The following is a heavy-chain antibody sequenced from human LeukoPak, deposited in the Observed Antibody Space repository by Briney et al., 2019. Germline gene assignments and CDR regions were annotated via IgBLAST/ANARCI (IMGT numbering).Heavy chain of an antibody. CDR3: ARDKDYTGLGSFGRWFDP. J-gene: IGHJ5*02. CDR2: IYYSGST. Sequence: SETLSLTCTVSGGSISSYYWGWIRQPPGRGLEWIGSIYYSGSTYYNPSFKSRVTVSVDTSKNQFSLKLTSVTAADTAIYYCARDKDYTGLGSFGRWFDPWGQGTLVTVSS. CDR1: GGSISSYY. D-gene: IGHD3-10*01. V-gene: IGHV4-39*07.